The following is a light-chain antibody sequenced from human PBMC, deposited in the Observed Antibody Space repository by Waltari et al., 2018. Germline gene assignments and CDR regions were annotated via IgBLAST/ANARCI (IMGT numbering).Light chain of an antibody. V-gene: IGLV1-40*01. CDR2: ANT. CDR3: QSYDSSLSAYV. Sequence: QSVLTQPPSVSGAPGQRVTISCTGSSSNIGTNDGDHWYQQLPGTAPKLLIYANTNRPSGVPDRFSGSRSGTSASLAITGLQAEDEADYYCQSYDSSLSAYVFGTGTKVTVL. CDR1: SSNIGTNDG. J-gene: IGLJ1*01.